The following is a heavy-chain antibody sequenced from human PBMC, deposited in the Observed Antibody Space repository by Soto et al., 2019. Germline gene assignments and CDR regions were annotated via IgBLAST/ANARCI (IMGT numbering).Heavy chain of an antibody. CDR3: ARNSAAKIRSS. Sequence: SVKVSCKASGGTFSSYRFNWVRQARGQGLEWLGGIVPIYRTADYAQKFQGRVSITAGESTRTVYLELSSPKSQDAALYYCARNSAAKIRSSWGQGNLVTVSS. CDR2: IVPIYRTA. J-gene: IGHJ4*02. D-gene: IGHD6-13*01. CDR1: GGTFSSYR. V-gene: IGHV1-69*13.